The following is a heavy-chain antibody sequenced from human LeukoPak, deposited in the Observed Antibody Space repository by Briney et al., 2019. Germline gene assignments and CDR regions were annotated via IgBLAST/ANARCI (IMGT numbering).Heavy chain of an antibody. CDR1: GYTFTSYG. CDR2: ISAYNGNT. Sequence: ASVKVSCKASGYTFTSYGISWVRQAPGQGLEWMGWISAYNGNTNYAQKLQGRVTMTTDTSTSTAYMELRSLRSDDTAVYYCARDLLEDFFKDYYYYYGMGVWGQGTTVTVSS. J-gene: IGHJ6*02. D-gene: IGHD3/OR15-3a*01. V-gene: IGHV1-18*01. CDR3: ARDLLEDFFKDYYYYYGMGV.